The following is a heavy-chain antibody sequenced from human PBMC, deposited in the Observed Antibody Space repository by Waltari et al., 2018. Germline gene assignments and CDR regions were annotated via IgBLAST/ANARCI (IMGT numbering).Heavy chain of an antibody. CDR3: ARDGWACHSTTCHFDS. V-gene: IGHV4-4*07. CDR2: ISASGST. Sequence: QVQLQESGPGLVKPSETLALTCTVSGDSITTYYWGWIRQPAGKGLEWVGRISASGSTDYNPSLKSRLTRSVDTSKNQFSLKLSSVTAADTAVYYCARDGWACHSTTCHFDSWGQGTLVTVSS. D-gene: IGHD2-2*01. CDR1: GDSITTYY. J-gene: IGHJ4*02.